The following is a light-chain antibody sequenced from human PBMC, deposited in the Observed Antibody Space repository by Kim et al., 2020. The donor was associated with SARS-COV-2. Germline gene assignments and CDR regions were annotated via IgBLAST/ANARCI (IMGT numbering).Light chain of an antibody. CDR2: GAS. V-gene: IGKV3D-15*01. J-gene: IGKJ5*01. CDR3: QQYKNWPPIT. CDR1: QSVSTD. Sequence: EVVMTQSPATLSVPPGERATLSCRASQSVSTDLAWYQQKSGQAPRLLIYGASTRATGIPARFSGSGSGTEFTLTISGLQSEDLAVYYCQQYKNWPPITFGQGTRLEIK.